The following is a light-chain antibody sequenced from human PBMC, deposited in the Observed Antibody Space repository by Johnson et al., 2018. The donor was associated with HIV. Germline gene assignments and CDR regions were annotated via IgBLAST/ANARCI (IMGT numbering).Light chain of an antibody. CDR2: ENN. CDR3: GTWDSSLSVNYV. J-gene: IGLJ1*01. V-gene: IGLV1-51*02. Sequence: VLSQPPSVSAAPGQKVTISCSGSSSNIGNNYVSWYQQLPGTAPKLLIYENNKRPSGIPDRFSGSKSGTSATLGITGLQTGDGADYYCGTWDSSLSVNYVFGTGTKVTVL. CDR1: SSNIGNNY.